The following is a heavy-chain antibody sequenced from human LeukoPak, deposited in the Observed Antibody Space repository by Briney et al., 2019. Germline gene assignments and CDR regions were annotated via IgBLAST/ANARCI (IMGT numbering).Heavy chain of an antibody. CDR1: GYTFTGYY. Sequence: ASVKVSCKASGYTFTGYYMHWVRQAPGQGLEWMGWINPNSGGTNYAQKFQGRVTMTRDTSISTAYMELSRLRSDDTAVYYCAREGPTTVAPFDYWGQGTLVTVSS. CDR3: AREGPTTVAPFDY. CDR2: INPNSGGT. D-gene: IGHD4-23*01. V-gene: IGHV1-2*02. J-gene: IGHJ4*02.